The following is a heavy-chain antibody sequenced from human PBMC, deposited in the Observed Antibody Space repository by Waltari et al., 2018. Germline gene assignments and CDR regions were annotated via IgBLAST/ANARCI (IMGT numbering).Heavy chain of an antibody. V-gene: IGHV3-33*01. Sequence: QVQLVESGGGVVQPGRSLRLSCAASGFTFSSYGMHWVRQAPGKGLEWVAVIWYDGSNKYYADSVKGRFTISRDNSKNTLYLQMNSLRAVDTAVYYCARDRRTTVTTSLGYWGQGTLVTVSS. CDR3: ARDRRTTVTTSLGY. CDR2: IWYDGSNK. CDR1: GFTFSSYG. D-gene: IGHD4-17*01. J-gene: IGHJ4*02.